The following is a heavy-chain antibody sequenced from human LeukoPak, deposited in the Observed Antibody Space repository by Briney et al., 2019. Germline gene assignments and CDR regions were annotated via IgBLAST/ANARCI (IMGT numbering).Heavy chain of an antibody. CDR2: INHSGST. CDR3: ARGRNIVATTNFDY. V-gene: IGHV4-34*01. CDR1: GGSFSGYY. J-gene: IGHJ4*02. Sequence: PSETLSLTCAVYGGSFSGYYLSWIRQPPGKGLEWIGEINHSGSTNYNPSLKSRVTISVDTSKNQFSLKLSSVTAADTAVYYCARGRNIVATTNFDYWGQGTLVTVSS. D-gene: IGHD5-12*01.